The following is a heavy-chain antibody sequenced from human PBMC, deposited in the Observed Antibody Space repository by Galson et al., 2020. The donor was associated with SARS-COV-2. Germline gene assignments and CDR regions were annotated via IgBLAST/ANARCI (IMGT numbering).Heavy chain of an antibody. CDR1: GYNITTYA. D-gene: IGHD2-2*01. J-gene: IGHJ4*02. CDR2: IDTNTGNP. Sequence: GESLKISCKASGYNITTYAMNWVRQAPGQGLEWMGWIDTNTGNPTYAQGFTGRFIFSLDTSVSTTYLQITSLKAEDTAVYYCARMPMGTVEVDTIDYWGQGTLVTVSP. V-gene: IGHV7-4-1*02. CDR3: ARMPMGTVEVDTIDY.